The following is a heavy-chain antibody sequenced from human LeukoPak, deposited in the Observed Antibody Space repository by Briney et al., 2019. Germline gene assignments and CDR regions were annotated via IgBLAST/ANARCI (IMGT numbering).Heavy chain of an antibody. Sequence: PGGSLILSCAASGFTFSSYAMSWVRQAPGKGLEWVSAISGSGGSTYYADSVKGRFTISRDNSKNTLYLQMNSLRAEDTAVYYCAKDIMVENYYDSSGYYPYWGQGTLVTVSS. V-gene: IGHV3-23*01. J-gene: IGHJ4*02. CDR1: GFTFSSYA. D-gene: IGHD3-22*01. CDR3: AKDIMVENYYDSSGYYPY. CDR2: ISGSGGST.